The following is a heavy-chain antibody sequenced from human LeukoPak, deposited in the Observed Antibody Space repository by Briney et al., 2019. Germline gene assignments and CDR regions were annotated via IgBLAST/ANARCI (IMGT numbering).Heavy chain of an antibody. CDR1: GGSFSGFY. J-gene: IGHJ4*02. CDR3: ARGLRNLRIAARGLASTPPFGY. V-gene: IGHV4-34*01. Sequence: SESLSLTCAVYGGSFSGFYWSWIRQPPGKGLEWIGEINHSGSTNYNPSLESRVSISVDTSKNQFSMKLSSVTAADTAVYYCARGLRNLRIAARGLASTPPFGYGGQGTLVTVS. CDR2: INHSGST. D-gene: IGHD6-6*01.